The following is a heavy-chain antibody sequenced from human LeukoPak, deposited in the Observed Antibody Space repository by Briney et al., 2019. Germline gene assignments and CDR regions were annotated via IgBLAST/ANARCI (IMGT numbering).Heavy chain of an antibody. CDR3: ARDFRSPRKQWLGFDY. Sequence: PSETLSLTCAVSGYSLSSGYYWGWIRQPPGKGLEWIGSIYHSGSTYYNPSLKSRVTISVDTSKNQFSLKLSSVTAADTAVYYCARDFRSPRKQWLGFDYWGQGTLVTVSS. V-gene: IGHV4-38-2*02. J-gene: IGHJ4*02. CDR2: IYHSGST. CDR1: GYSLSSGYY. D-gene: IGHD6-19*01.